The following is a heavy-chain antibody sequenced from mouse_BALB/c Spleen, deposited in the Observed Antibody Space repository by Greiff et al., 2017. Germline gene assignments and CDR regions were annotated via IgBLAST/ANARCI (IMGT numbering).Heavy chain of an antibody. CDR1: GFSLTSYG. CDR2: IWRGGST. D-gene: IGHD2-1*01. V-gene: IGHV2-5-1*01. CDR3: AKKRGGNYGEGAMDY. Sequence: QVHVKQSGPSLVQPSQSLSITCTVSGFSLTSYGVHWVRQSPGKGLEWLGVIWRGGSTDYNAAFMSRLSINKDNSKSQVFFKMNSLQADDTAIYYCAKKRGGNYGEGAMDYWGQGASVTVSS. J-gene: IGHJ4*01.